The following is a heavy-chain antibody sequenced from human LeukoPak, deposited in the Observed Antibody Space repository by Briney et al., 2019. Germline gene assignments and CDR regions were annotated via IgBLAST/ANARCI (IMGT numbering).Heavy chain of an antibody. V-gene: IGHV1-24*01. CDR2: FDPEDGET. CDR3: ATDVSSSSSTLFDY. CDR1: GYTLTELS. D-gene: IGHD6-6*01. J-gene: IGHJ4*02. Sequence: ASVKVSCKVSGYTLTELSMHWVRQAPGKGREWMGGFDPEDGETIYEQKFQGRVTMTEDTSTDTAYMELSSLRSEDTAVYYCATDVSSSSSTLFDYWGQGTLVTVSS.